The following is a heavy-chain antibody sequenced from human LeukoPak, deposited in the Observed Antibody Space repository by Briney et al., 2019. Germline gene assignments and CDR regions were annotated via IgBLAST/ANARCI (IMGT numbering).Heavy chain of an antibody. CDR2: IYHSGST. CDR1: GYSISSGYY. J-gene: IGHJ6*03. Sequence: ASETLSLTCTVSGYSISSGYYWGWIRQPPGKGLEWIGSIYHSGSTYYNPSLKSRVTISVDTSKNQFSLKLSSVTAADTAVYYCARADYSSTWSHDYYYMDVWGKGTTVTVSS. V-gene: IGHV4-38-2*02. D-gene: IGHD6-13*01. CDR3: ARADYSSTWSHDYYYMDV.